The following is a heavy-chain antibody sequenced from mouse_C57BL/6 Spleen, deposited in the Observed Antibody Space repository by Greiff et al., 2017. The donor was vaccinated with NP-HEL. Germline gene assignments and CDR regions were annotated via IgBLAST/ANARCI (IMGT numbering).Heavy chain of an antibody. CDR1: GYTFTSYW. J-gene: IGHJ2*01. Sequence: QVHVKQSGAELVKPGASVKLSCKASGYTFTSYWMHWVKQRPGQGLEWIGMIHPNSGSTNYNEKFKSKATLTVDKSSSTAYMQLSSLTSEDSAVYYCARGPPDYWGQGTTLTVSS. CDR3: ARGPPDY. CDR2: IHPNSGST. V-gene: IGHV1-64*01.